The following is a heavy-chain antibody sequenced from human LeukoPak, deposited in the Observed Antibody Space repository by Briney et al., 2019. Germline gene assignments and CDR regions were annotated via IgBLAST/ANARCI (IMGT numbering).Heavy chain of an antibody. CDR3: ARQKCSGGSCDPFAEYFQH. Sequence: GESLKISCKGSGYSFTSYWIGWVRQMPGKGLEWMGIIYPSDSDTRYSPSFQGQVTISADKSISTAYLQWSSLKASDTAMYYCARQKCSGGSCDPFAEYFQHWGQGTLVTVSS. D-gene: IGHD2-15*01. CDR1: GYSFTSYW. V-gene: IGHV5-51*01. CDR2: IYPSDSDT. J-gene: IGHJ1*01.